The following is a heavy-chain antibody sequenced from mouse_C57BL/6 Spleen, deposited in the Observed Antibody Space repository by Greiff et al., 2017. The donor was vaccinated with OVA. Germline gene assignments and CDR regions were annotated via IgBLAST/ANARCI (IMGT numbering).Heavy chain of an antibody. J-gene: IGHJ2*01. Sequence: VQLQQSGAELVRPGASVKLSCTASGFNIKDDYMHWVKQRPEQGLEWIGWIDPENGDTEYASKFQGKATITADTSSNTAYLQLSSLTSEDTAVYYCILTGTGYWGQGTTLTVSS. V-gene: IGHV14-4*01. CDR3: ILTGTGY. CDR2: IDPENGDT. CDR1: GFNIKDDY. D-gene: IGHD4-1*01.